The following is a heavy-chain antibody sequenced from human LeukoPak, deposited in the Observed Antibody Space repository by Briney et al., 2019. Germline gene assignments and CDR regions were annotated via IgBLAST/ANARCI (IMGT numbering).Heavy chain of an antibody. D-gene: IGHD3-3*01. J-gene: IGHJ6*02. CDR3: AKENKDYDFWSGYGAMDV. CDR1: GFAFRSYA. Sequence: PGGSLRLSCAASGFAFRSYAMHWVRQAPGKGLEWVAIMSYDGNNKHHADSVKGRFTVSRDNSREILYLQMDSLRAEDTAVYSCAKENKDYDFWSGYGAMDVWGQGTMVIVSS. V-gene: IGHV3-30*18. CDR2: MSYDGNNK.